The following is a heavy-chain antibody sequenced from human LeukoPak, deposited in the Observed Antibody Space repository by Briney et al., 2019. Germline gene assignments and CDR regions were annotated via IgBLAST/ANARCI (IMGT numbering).Heavy chain of an antibody. Sequence: PGGSLRLSCVASGFTFSSFAMSWVRQAPGKGLEWVSGISVSGGSTYYADSVKGRFTISRDNSKNSLYLQMNSLRAEDTAVYYCARDDLRPSRRPLVYYYYGMDVWGQGTTVTVSS. CDR1: GFTFSSFA. V-gene: IGHV3-23*01. CDR3: ARDDLRPSRRPLVYYYYGMDV. CDR2: ISVSGGST. D-gene: IGHD4-17*01. J-gene: IGHJ6*02.